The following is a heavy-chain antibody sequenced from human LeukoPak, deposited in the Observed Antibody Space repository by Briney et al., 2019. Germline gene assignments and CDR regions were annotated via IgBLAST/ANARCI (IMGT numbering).Heavy chain of an antibody. D-gene: IGHD4-17*01. CDR2: ISISGTT. CDR1: GDSISGFY. J-gene: IGHJ6*03. V-gene: IGHV4-4*07. Sequence: SPSETLSLTCAVSGDSISGFYWSWIRQPAGKGLQWIGLISISGTTNYNTSLKSRVTMSVDRSTNEFSLTVRSVTAADTALYYCARGLPSYGDYVDYYFYMDVWGKGATVTVSS. CDR3: ARGLPSYGDYVDYYFYMDV.